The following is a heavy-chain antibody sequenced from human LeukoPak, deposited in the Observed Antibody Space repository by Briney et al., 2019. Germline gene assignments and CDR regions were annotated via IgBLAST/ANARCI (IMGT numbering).Heavy chain of an antibody. CDR1: GGTFSSYA. Sequence: SVKVSCKASGGTFSSYAISWVRQAPGQGLEWMEGIIPIFGTANYAQKFQGRVTITTDESTSTAYMELSSLRSEDTAVYYCAGGSAAGNHHYYYYMDVWGKGTTVTVSS. V-gene: IGHV1-69*05. D-gene: IGHD6-13*01. J-gene: IGHJ6*03. CDR2: IIPIFGTA. CDR3: AGGSAAGNHHYYYYMDV.